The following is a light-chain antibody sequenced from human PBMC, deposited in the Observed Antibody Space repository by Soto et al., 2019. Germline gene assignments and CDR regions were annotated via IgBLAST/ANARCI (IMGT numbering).Light chain of an antibody. CDR1: QSISRN. V-gene: IGKV3-15*01. CDR2: DAF. Sequence: EVVLTQSPATLSVSPGGRATLSCRASQSISRNLAWYQQKAGQSPRLLLYDAFTRATGIPARFSGSGSGTEFTLTISSLQSEDFAVYYCQQYNNWVFTFGPGTKVDIK. J-gene: IGKJ3*01. CDR3: QQYNNWVFT.